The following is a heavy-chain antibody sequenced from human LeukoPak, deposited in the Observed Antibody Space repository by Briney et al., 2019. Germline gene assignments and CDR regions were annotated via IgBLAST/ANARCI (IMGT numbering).Heavy chain of an antibody. CDR2: IWYDGSNI. CDR3: AKEGDRGEALYYYYMDV. V-gene: IGHV3-33*06. CDR1: GFMVSDYG. Sequence: PGRSLRLSCAASGFMVSDYGMHWVRQAPGKGLEWVAAIWYDGSNIFYADSVKGRFTISRDNSKNALYLQMNSLRAEDTADYYCAKEGDRGEALYYYYMDVWGNGTTVTVSS. D-gene: IGHD3-10*01. J-gene: IGHJ6*03.